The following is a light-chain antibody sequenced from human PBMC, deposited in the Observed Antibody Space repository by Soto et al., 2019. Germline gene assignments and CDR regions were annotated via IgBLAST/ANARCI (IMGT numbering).Light chain of an antibody. Sequence: DIVLTQSPGTLSFSPGERATLSCRASQSVRSNYLAWYQQKPGQAPRLLISAASSRATGIPDRFSGSGSGTDFTLTISRLEPEDFAVYYCQQYGSSRPFGQGTKVEVK. CDR3: QQYGSSRP. V-gene: IGKV3-20*01. CDR2: AAS. J-gene: IGKJ1*01. CDR1: QSVRSNY.